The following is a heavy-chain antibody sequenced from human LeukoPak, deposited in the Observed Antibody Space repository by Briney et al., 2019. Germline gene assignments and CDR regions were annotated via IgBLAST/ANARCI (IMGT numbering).Heavy chain of an antibody. V-gene: IGHV3-53*01. CDR3: ARVQKSRKSVASAVDC. CDR2: IYSDGTT. D-gene: IGHD5-12*01. J-gene: IGHJ4*02. CDR1: GFSVSSNF. Sequence: GGSLRLSCAASGFSVSSNFMSWVRQTPGKGLEWVSVIYSDGTTYYEDSVKGRFTVSRDKSKNTLSLQMNSLRAEDTAVYYCARVQKSRKSVASAVDCWGQGTVVIVSS.